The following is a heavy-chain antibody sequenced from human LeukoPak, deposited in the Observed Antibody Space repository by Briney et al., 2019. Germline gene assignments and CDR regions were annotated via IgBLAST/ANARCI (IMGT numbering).Heavy chain of an antibody. CDR3: AIPVAGNRPAPRPFQP. CDR2: INHSGST. V-gene: IGHV4-34*01. D-gene: IGHD6-19*01. CDR1: GGSISSYC. Sequence: KPSETLSLACTVSGGSISSYCWSWVRQPRGKWLEWIGEINHSGSTNYTPSLKSLVTISVDPSKTPFSLKLSSVTAAATAVYYCAIPVAGNRPAPRPFQPWGQGTLVTVSS. J-gene: IGHJ1*01.